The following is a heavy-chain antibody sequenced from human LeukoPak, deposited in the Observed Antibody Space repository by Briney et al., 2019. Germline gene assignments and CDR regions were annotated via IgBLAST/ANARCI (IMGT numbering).Heavy chain of an antibody. V-gene: IGHV3-23*01. CDR1: GFTFSSYA. CDR2: ISGSGGST. J-gene: IGHJ4*02. CDR3: AKDLDGYSYPRYFDY. Sequence: GGSLRLSCAASGFTFSSYAMSWVRQAPGKGLEWVSAISGSGGSTYYADSVKGRFTISRDNSKNTLYLQMNSLRAEDTAVYYCAKDLDGYSYPRYFDYWGQGTLVTVSS. D-gene: IGHD5-24*01.